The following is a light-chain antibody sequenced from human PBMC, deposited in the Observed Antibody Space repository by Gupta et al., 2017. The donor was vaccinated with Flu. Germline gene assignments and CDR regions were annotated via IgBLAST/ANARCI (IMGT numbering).Light chain of an antibody. J-gene: IGKJ1*01. Sequence: DIQLTQSPSTLSASVGDRVTITCRASQSISTWLAWYQQRPGKAPKLLMHQASSLESGVPSRFSGSGSGTEFTLTISDLQPDDFATYYCQQYKSYSWAFGQGTKVDIK. CDR3: QQYKSYSWA. V-gene: IGKV1-5*03. CDR1: QSISTW. CDR2: QAS.